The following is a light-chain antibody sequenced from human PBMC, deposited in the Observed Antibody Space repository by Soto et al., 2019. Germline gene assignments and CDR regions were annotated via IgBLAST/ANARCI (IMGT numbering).Light chain of an antibody. Sequence: EIVLTQSPGTLSLSPGERATLSCRASQSVSNNYLAWYQQKPGQAPRLLIYGASNRATGMPDRFSGSGSGTDFTLTISRLEPEEFAVYYCQQYGSSGTVGQVTKGDIK. CDR2: GAS. CDR1: QSVSNNY. CDR3: QQYGSSGT. V-gene: IGKV3-20*01. J-gene: IGKJ1*01.